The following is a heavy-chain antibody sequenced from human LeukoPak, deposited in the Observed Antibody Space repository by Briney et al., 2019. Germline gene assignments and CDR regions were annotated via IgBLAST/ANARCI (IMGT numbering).Heavy chain of an antibody. Sequence: SETLSLTCTISGGSINSYYWSWIRQPAGKGLEWIGRIYPSGSTNYNPSLKSRVTMSVDTSKNHFSLHLSSVTAADTAVYYCARGGEDSSGYPNWFDPWGQGTLVAVSS. J-gene: IGHJ5*02. CDR1: GGSINSYY. CDR3: ARGGEDSSGYPNWFDP. V-gene: IGHV4-4*07. D-gene: IGHD3-22*01. CDR2: IYPSGST.